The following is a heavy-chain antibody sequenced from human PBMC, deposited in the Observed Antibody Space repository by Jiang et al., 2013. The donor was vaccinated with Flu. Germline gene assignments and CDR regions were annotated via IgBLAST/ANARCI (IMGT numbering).Heavy chain of an antibody. CDR3: ARDDCSGGSCYQPPYFDY. J-gene: IGHJ4*02. CDR1: TFTGYY. V-gene: IGHV1-2*02. Sequence: TFTGYYMHWVRQAPGQGLEWMGWINPNSGGTNYAQKFQGRVTMTRDTSISTAYMELSRLRSDDTAVYYCARDDCSGGSCYQPPYFDYWGQGTLVTVSS. CDR2: INPNSGGT. D-gene: IGHD2-15*01.